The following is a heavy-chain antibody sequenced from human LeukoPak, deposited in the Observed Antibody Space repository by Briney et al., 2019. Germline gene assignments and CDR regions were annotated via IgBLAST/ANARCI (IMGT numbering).Heavy chain of an antibody. V-gene: IGHV3-23*01. Sequence: GGSLRLSCAASGFTFSSYAMTWVRQAPGKGLEWVSDISGSGGSTNYADSVKGRFTISRDNSKNTLYLQMNSLRAEDTAVYYCAKFPSSSTWSYYFDYWGQGTLVTVS. D-gene: IGHD6-13*01. CDR2: ISGSGGST. CDR3: AKFPSSSTWSYYFDY. J-gene: IGHJ4*02. CDR1: GFTFSSYA.